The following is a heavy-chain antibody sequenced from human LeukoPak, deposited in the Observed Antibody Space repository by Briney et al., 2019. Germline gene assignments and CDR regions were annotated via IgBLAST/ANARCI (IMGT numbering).Heavy chain of an antibody. V-gene: IGHV4-34*01. CDR2: INHSGST. D-gene: IGHD5-12*01. J-gene: IGHJ4*02. Sequence: PSETLSLTCAVYGGSFSNYYWTWIRQPPGKGLEWIGEINHSGSTRYNPSLKSRVIISVDTSKNQFSLKLSSVTAADTAVYYCARLSGYDWESFYDYWGQGTLVTVSS. CDR1: GGSFSNYY. CDR3: ARLSGYDWESFYDY.